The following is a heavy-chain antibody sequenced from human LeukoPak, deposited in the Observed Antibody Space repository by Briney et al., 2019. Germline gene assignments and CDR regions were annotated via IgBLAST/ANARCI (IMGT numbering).Heavy chain of an antibody. CDR2: INPNNGGT. CDR1: RYTFTGYY. D-gene: IGHD2-15*01. J-gene: IGHJ5*02. Sequence: ASVKVSCKASRYTFTGYYMHWVRQAPGQGLEWMGWINPNNGGTKYVQKFQGRVTMTRDTSISTAYMQLSRLRSDDTAVYYCARGYICSGGTCYSRLWFDPWGQGTLVSVSS. CDR3: ARGYICSGGTCYSRLWFDP. V-gene: IGHV1-2*02.